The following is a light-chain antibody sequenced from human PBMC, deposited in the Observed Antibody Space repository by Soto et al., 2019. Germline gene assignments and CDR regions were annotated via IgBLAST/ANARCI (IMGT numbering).Light chain of an antibody. V-gene: IGKV3-20*01. CDR3: QQYGNSPGT. CDR1: HSFSSSY. Sequence: EIELTQSPGTLSLSLGERATLSCRASHSFSSSYLAWYQQKPGQPPRLLIYGASSRATGIPDRFSGSGSGTDFTLTIDRLEPEDFAVYYCQQYGNSPGTFGQGTKVEIK. CDR2: GAS. J-gene: IGKJ1*01.